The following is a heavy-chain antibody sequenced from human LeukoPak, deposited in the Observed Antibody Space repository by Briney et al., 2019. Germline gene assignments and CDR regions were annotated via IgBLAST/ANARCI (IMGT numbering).Heavy chain of an antibody. V-gene: IGHV4-4*09. CDR1: GGSISSYY. CDR3: ARLSSNYGDAFDI. J-gene: IGHJ3*02. CDR2: IYTSGST. Sequence: SETLSLTCTVSGGSISSYYWSWIRQPPGKGLEWIGYIYTSGSTNYNPSLKSRVTISVDTSKNQFSLKLSSVTAADTAVYYCARLSSNYGDAFDIWGQGTKVTVSS. D-gene: IGHD4-11*01.